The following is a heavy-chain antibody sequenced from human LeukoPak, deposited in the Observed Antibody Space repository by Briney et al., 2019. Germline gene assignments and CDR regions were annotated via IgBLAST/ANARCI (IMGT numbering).Heavy chain of an antibody. J-gene: IGHJ4*02. D-gene: IGHD2-15*01. Sequence: GGSLRLSCAASGLTFSNAWMSWVRQAPGKGLEWVGRIKSKTDGGTTDYAAPVKGRFTISRDDSKNTLYLQMNSLKTEDTAVYYCTTDRGYCSGGSCYYGAFDYWGQGTLVTVSS. CDR3: TTDRGYCSGGSCYYGAFDY. CDR1: GLTFSNAW. CDR2: IKSKTDGGTT. V-gene: IGHV3-15*01.